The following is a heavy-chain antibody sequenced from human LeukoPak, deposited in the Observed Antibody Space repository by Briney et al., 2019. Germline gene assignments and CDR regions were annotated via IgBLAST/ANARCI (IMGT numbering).Heavy chain of an antibody. Sequence: SETLSLTCTVSGGSISSYYWSWIRQPPGKGLEWIGYIYYSGSTNYNPSLKSRVTISVDTSKNQFPLKLSSVTAADTAVYYCARDQEQRYSYGGHDAFDIWGQGTMVTVSS. CDR2: IYYSGST. V-gene: IGHV4-59*01. CDR3: ARDQEQRYSYGGHDAFDI. CDR1: GGSISSYY. D-gene: IGHD5-18*01. J-gene: IGHJ3*02.